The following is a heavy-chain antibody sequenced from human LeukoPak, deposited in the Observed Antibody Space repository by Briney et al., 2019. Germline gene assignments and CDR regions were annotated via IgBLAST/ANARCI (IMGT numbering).Heavy chain of an antibody. Sequence: PSETLSLTCTVSGGSVSSGSYYWSWIRQPPGKGLEWIGYIYYSGSTNYNPSLKSRVTISVDTSKNQFSLKLSSVTAADTAVYYCASDGSGDWNGMDVWGQGTTVTVSS. CDR1: GGSVSSGSYY. CDR3: ASDGSGDWNGMDV. J-gene: IGHJ6*02. V-gene: IGHV4-61*01. CDR2: IYYSGST. D-gene: IGHD6-19*01.